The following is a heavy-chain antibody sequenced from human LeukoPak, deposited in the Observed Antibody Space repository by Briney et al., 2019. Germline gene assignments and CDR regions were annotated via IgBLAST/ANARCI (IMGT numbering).Heavy chain of an antibody. CDR2: IYYSGST. D-gene: IGHD3-10*01. V-gene: IGHV4-61*01. CDR1: GGSVSSGSYY. Sequence: TSETLSLTCTVPGGSVSSGSYYWSWIRQPPGKGLEWIGYIYYSGSTNYNPSLKSRVTISVDTSKNQFSLKLSSVTAADTAVYYCARDSWFGEQFDYWGQGTLVTVSS. CDR3: ARDSWFGEQFDY. J-gene: IGHJ4*02.